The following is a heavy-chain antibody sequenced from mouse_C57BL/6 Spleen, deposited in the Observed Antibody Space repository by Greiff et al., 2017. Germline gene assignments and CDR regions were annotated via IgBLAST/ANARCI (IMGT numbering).Heavy chain of an antibody. CDR3: ATYGSSYNGY. CDR2: LYPRSGNT. J-gene: IGHJ2*01. CDR1: GYTFTSYG. V-gene: IGHV1-81*01. Sequence: VQLQQSGAELARPGASVKRSCKASGYTFTSYGISGVKQGTGQGLEGIGELYPRSGNTYYNGKFKGKATLTADKSSSTAYMELRSLKSEDSSVYFCATYGSSYNGYWGQGTTLTVSS. D-gene: IGHD1-1*01.